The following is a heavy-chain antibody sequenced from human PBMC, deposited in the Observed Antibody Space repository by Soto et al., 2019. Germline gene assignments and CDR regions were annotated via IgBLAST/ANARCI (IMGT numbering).Heavy chain of an antibody. CDR2: IRSKANSYAT. J-gene: IGHJ6*04. D-gene: IGHD3-10*01. V-gene: IGHV3-73*01. Sequence: GGSLRLSCAASGFTFSGSAMHWVRQASGKGLEWVGRIRSKANSYATAYAASVKGRFTISRDDSKNTAYLQMNSLKTEDTAVYYCTSNPLQVTMVRGVIKTLDVWGKGTTVTVSS. CDR3: TSNPLQVTMVRGVIKTLDV. CDR1: GFTFSGSA.